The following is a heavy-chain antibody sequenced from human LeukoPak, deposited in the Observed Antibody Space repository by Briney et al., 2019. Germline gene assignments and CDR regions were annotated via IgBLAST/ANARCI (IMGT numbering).Heavy chain of an antibody. CDR1: EFTVSTNY. J-gene: IGHJ4*02. CDR3: ARDKFRGYFDY. CDR2: IYSGGTT. V-gene: IGHV3-66*01. Sequence: PGRSLRLSCAASEFTVSTNYMNWVRQAPGKGLEWVSAIYSGGTTYYADSVKGRFTISRDTSKNTLYLQMNSLRAEDTAVYYCARDKFRGYFDYWGQGTLVTVSS. D-gene: IGHD3-10*01.